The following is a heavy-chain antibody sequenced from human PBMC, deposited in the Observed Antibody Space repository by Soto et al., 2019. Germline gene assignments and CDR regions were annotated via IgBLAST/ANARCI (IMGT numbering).Heavy chain of an antibody. V-gene: IGHV4-30-4*01. D-gene: IGHD2-15*01. J-gene: IGHJ4*02. CDR3: ARTTTRSEFHVVVHFFDL. CDR1: CGSLSSAGPS. Sequence: LSLTCTVSCGSLSSAGPSLTWIRQSPGPGLKGMAYLYSTAKTFSEPSRKSRLTVSIDASENQIYIRLTSVTSTDTAIYYCARTTTRSEFHVVVHFFDLWGQGTKVTVSS. CDR2: LYSTAKT.